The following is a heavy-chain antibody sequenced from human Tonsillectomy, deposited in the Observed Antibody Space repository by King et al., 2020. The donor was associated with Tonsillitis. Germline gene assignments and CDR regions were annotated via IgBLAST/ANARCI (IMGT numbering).Heavy chain of an antibody. CDR1: GFTLSDYG. Sequence: VQLVESGGGVVQPGRSLRLSCAASGFTLSDYGMHWVRQAPGKGLEWVAIIWYDGSNEYYADSVKGRFTISRDNSKNTVYLQMNSLRAEDTAVYYCARDRGTPMVNFFYYYMDVWGKGTTVTVSS. J-gene: IGHJ6*03. V-gene: IGHV3-33*01. CDR3: ARDRGTPMVNFFYYYMDV. CDR2: IWYDGSNE. D-gene: IGHD5-18*01.